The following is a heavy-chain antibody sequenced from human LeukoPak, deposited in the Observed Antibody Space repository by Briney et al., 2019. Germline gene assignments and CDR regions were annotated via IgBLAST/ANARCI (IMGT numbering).Heavy chain of an antibody. CDR2: INHSGST. J-gene: IGHJ5*02. CDR1: GGSFSGYY. V-gene: IGHV4-34*01. Sequence: PSETLSLTCAVYGGSFSGYYWSWIRQPPGKGLEWIGEINHSGSTNYNPSLKGRVTISVDTSKNQFSLKLSSVTAADTAVYYCARRGRSSTSCYWSWGQGTLVTVSS. CDR3: ARRGRSSTSCYWS. D-gene: IGHD2-2*01.